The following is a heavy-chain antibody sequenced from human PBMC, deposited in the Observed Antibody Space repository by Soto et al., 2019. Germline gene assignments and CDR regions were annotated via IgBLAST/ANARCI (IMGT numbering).Heavy chain of an antibody. Sequence: SETLSLTCTVSGGSISSSSYYWGWILQPPGKGLGRIGSIYYSGSTDYNPSLNGRVTISVDTSKNQFSLKLSSVTAADTAVYYCASHDRGGGYGRTVRWFHPWGPEALVTVSS. CDR3: ASHDRGGGYGRTVRWFHP. D-gene: IGHD2-15*01. CDR2: IYYSGST. J-gene: IGHJ5*02. CDR1: GGSISSSSYY. V-gene: IGHV4-39*01.